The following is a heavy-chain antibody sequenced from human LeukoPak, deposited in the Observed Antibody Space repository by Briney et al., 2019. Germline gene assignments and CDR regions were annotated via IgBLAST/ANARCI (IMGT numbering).Heavy chain of an antibody. D-gene: IGHD2-2*01. CDR1: GFTFSSYG. Sequence: PGGSLRLSCGASGFTFSSYGMHWVRQAPGKGLEWVSGIIGGAGGTYYADSVKGRFTISRDNAKNTLYLQMNSLRAEDTAVYYCAHGSMYQLDYWGQGTLVTVSS. CDR2: IIGGAGGT. J-gene: IGHJ4*02. CDR3: AHGSMYQLDY. V-gene: IGHV3-23*01.